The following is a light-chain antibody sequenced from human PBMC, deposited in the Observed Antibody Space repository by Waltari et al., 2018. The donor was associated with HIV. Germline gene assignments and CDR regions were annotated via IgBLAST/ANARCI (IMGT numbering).Light chain of an antibody. CDR1: RIGSKS. CDR3: QVWEITDDHGV. J-gene: IGLJ3*02. Sequence: SSVLTQPPLVSVAPGPTARITSGGSRIGSKSDHWYQQKPGQAPVLVVQDDSDRPSRIPERFSGSNSGDTATLAISKVEAGDEADYYCQVWEITDDHGVFGGGTKLTVL. V-gene: IGLV3-21*02. CDR2: DDS.